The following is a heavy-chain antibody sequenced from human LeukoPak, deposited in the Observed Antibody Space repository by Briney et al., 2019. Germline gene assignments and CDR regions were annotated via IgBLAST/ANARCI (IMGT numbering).Heavy chain of an antibody. J-gene: IGHJ4*02. D-gene: IGHD3-22*01. CDR3: ARAGHNSDSGGYDY. Sequence: GASVKVSYKASGYTFIDHYIHWVRQAPGQGLESMGWINPNIGDTNYAQQFQGRVTMTRDTSSSTAYMELSRLRSDDAAVYYCARAGHNSDSGGYDYWGQGTLVTVSS. V-gene: IGHV1-2*02. CDR2: INPNIGDT. CDR1: GYTFIDHY.